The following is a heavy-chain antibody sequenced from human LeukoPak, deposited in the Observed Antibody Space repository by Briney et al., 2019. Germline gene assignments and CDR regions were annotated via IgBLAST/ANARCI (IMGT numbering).Heavy chain of an antibody. J-gene: IGHJ6*02. CDR1: GFTFSSYG. V-gene: IGHV3-33*01. CDR2: IWFDGKNE. D-gene: IGHD2-8*01. Sequence: GKSLRLSCAASGFTFSSYGMHWVRQAPGKGLEWVADIWFDGKNEHFADSVKGRFTISRDNSKNTMYLQINSLRAEDTAVYYCARDRHCANGVCHSPPGMDVWGQGTTVTVSS. CDR3: ARDRHCANGVCHSPPGMDV.